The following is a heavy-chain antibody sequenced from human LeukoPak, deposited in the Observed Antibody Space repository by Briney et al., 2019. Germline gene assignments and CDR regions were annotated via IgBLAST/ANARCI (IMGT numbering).Heavy chain of an antibody. V-gene: IGHV1-24*01. Sequence: ASVKVSCKVSGYTLTELPMHWVRQAPGKGLEWMGGFDPEDGETIYAQKFQGRVTMTEDTSTDTAYMELRSLRSDDTAVYYCAREDTAMLHFDYWGQGTLVTVSS. CDR1: GYTLTELP. J-gene: IGHJ4*02. CDR3: AREDTAMLHFDY. CDR2: FDPEDGET. D-gene: IGHD5-18*01.